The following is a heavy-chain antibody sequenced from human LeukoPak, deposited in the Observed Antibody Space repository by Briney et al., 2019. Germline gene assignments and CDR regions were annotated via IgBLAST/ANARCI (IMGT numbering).Heavy chain of an antibody. CDR3: AAEKGYCSGGSCYSYYYYGMDV. J-gene: IGHJ6*02. V-gene: IGHV1-58*01. CDR2: IVVGSGNT. Sequence: ASVTVSCTASGFTFTSSAVQWVRQARGQRLEWIGWIVVGSGNTNYAQKFQERVTITRDMSTSTAYMELSSLGSEDTAVYYCAAEKGYCSGGSCYSYYYYGMDVWGQGTTVTVSS. CDR1: GFTFTSSA. D-gene: IGHD2-15*01.